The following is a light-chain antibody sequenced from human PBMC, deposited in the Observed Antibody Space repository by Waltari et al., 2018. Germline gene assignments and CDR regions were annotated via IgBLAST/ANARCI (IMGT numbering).Light chain of an antibody. CDR2: AAS. J-gene: IGKJ5*01. V-gene: IGKV1-39*01. CDR3: QQSYSTLRIT. CDR1: QSVSSY. Sequence: DIQMTQSPSSLSASLGDRVTVTCRASQSVSSYLNWYQQKPGKAPKLLIYAASNLQSGVPSRFSGSGSGTDFTLTISSLQPEDFATYYCQQSYSTLRITFGQGTRQEIK.